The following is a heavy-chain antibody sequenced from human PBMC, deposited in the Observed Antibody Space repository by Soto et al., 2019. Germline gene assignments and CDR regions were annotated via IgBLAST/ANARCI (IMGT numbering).Heavy chain of an antibody. J-gene: IGHJ5*02. V-gene: IGHV4-59*01. D-gene: IGHD6-6*01. CDR2: IYYSGST. Sequence: SETLSLTCTVSGGSISSYYWSWIRQPPGKGLEWIGYIYYSGSTNYNPSLKSRVTISVDTSKNQFSLKLSSVTAADTAVYYCARAYSSSVGWFDPWGQGTLVTV. CDR1: GGSISSYY. CDR3: ARAYSSSVGWFDP.